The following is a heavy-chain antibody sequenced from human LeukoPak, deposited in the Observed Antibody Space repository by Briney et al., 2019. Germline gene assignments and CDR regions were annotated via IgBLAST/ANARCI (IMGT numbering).Heavy chain of an antibody. CDR2: ITGSGSTT. CDR3: AKFATTTYYFDY. Sequence: GGSLRLSCAASGFAFSNYGMNWVRQAPGKGLEWVSGITGSGSTTYYADSVKGRFTISRDNSKNTLYLQMNSLRAEDTAVYYCAKFATTTYYFDYWGQGTLVTVSS. J-gene: IGHJ4*02. D-gene: IGHD5-24*01. CDR1: GFAFSNYG. V-gene: IGHV3-23*01.